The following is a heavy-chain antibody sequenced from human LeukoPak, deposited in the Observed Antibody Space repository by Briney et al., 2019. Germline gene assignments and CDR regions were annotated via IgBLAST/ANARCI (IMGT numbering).Heavy chain of an antibody. Sequence: GASLRLSCAASGFTFSDYYMSWIRQAPGDGRGWVSYISSSGSTIYYADSVTGRLTISRDNAKNSLYLQMNSLRAEDTAVYYCARSPDSSGYYYNWFDPWGQGTLVTVSS. J-gene: IGHJ5*02. CDR3: ARSPDSSGYYYNWFDP. D-gene: IGHD3-22*01. CDR2: ISSSGSTI. V-gene: IGHV3-11*01. CDR1: GFTFSDYY.